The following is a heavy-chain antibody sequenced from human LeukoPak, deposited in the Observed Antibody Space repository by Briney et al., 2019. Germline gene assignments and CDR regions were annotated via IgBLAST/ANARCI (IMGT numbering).Heavy chain of an antibody. V-gene: IGHV3-48*01. D-gene: IGHD2-2*01. Sequence: PGGSLRLSCAAYGLTFSSYSMNWVRHAPGKGLEWDSYISSSSSTINYADSVKGRFTISRDNAKTSLYLQMNSLRAEDTAVYYCARALEGSTYCSSTSCFSEENWFDPWGQGTLVTVSS. CDR2: ISSSSSTI. CDR1: GLTFSSYS. J-gene: IGHJ5*02. CDR3: ARALEGSTYCSSTSCFSEENWFDP.